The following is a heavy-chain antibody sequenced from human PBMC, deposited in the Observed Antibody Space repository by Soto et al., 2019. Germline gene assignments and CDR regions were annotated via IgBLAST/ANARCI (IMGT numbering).Heavy chain of an antibody. CDR3: AKGSVSSTPSFFAF. CDR2: ITGSGGDS. V-gene: IGHV3-23*01. CDR1: GFSFSTYV. Sequence: GGSLRLSCAASGFSFSTYVMSWVRQAPGKGLEWVSAITGSGGDSYHADSVKGRFTISRDNTQNTLYLQMNSLRAEDTAVYYYAKGSVSSTPSFFAFRGQRTPVPVSS. D-gene: IGHD2-2*01. J-gene: IGHJ4*02.